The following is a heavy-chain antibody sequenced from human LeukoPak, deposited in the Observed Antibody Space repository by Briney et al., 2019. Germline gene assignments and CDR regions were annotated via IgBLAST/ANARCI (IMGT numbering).Heavy chain of an antibody. V-gene: IGHV3-33*06. Sequence: GGSLRLSCAASGFTFSWNGMHWVRQAPGKGLEWVAVIWNDGNNKYYADSVKGRFTISRDNSKNTLYLQMNSLRAEDTAVYSCAKVTGGVTDYWGQGTLVTVSS. CDR1: GFTFSWNG. D-gene: IGHD3-16*01. J-gene: IGHJ4*02. CDR2: IWNDGNNK. CDR3: AKVTGGVTDY.